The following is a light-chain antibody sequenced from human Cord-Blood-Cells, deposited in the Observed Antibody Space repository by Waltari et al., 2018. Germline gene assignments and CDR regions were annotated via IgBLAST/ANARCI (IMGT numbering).Light chain of an antibody. J-gene: IGLJ3*02. V-gene: IGLV3-21*04. Sequence: SYVLTQPPSVSVAPGKTARITCGGNNMGRKSVHWNQQKPGQAPVLVIYYDSDRPSGIPERFSGSNSGNTATLTISRVEAGDEADYYCQVWDSSSDHRVFGGGTKLTVL. CDR3: QVWDSSSDHRV. CDR2: YDS. CDR1: NMGRKS.